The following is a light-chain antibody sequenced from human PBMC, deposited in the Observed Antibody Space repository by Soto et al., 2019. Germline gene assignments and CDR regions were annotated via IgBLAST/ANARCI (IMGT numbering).Light chain of an antibody. CDR2: KAS. Sequence: DIQMTQSPSTLSASVGDRVTITCRASRSVSRWLAWYQQKSGRAPKLLIYKASTLKSGVPERFSGSGSGADFTLTISSLQPDDFANYYCQHYKTLSTAFGPGTTVDLK. CDR3: QHYKTLSTA. J-gene: IGKJ3*01. CDR1: RSVSRW. V-gene: IGKV1-5*03.